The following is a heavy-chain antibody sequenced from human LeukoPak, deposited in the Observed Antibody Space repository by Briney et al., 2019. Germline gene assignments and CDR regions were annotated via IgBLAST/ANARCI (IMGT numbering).Heavy chain of an antibody. CDR3: AKDIYPNANSWSGTDY. CDR2: INPNRGGT. Sequence: GASVKVSCKASGCTFTCYYMHWVRQAPGQGLEWMGWINPNRGGTNYPQKFQGRVTMTEYTSIRTAYMELSRLRSDDTAVFCCAKDIYPNANSWSGTDYSGQGTMVTVSS. V-gene: IGHV1-2*02. D-gene: IGHD6-13*01. J-gene: IGHJ4*02. CDR1: GCTFTCYY.